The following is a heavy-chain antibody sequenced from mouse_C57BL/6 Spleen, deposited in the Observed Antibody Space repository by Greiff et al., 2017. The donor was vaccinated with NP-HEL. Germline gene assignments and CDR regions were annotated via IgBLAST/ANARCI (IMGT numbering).Heavy chain of an antibody. CDR3: ARKGDGYYDYYAMDY. Sequence: EVKLVESEGGLVQPGSSMKLSCTASGFTFSDYYMAWVRQVPEKGLEWVANINYDGSSTYYLDSLKSRFIISRDNAKNILYLQMSSLKSEDTATYYCARKGDGYYDYYAMDYWGQGTLVTVSS. CDR1: GFTFSDYY. D-gene: IGHD2-3*01. J-gene: IGHJ4*01. CDR2: INYDGSST. V-gene: IGHV5-16*01.